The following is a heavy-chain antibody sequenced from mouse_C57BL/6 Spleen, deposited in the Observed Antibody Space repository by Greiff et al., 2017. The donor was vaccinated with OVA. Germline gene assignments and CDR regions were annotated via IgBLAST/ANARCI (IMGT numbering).Heavy chain of an antibody. D-gene: IGHD4-1*01. CDR1: GYAFSSSW. V-gene: IGHV1-82*01. CDR2: IYPGDGDT. Sequence: QVQLQQSGPELVKPGASVKISCKASGYAFSSSWMNWVKQRPGKGLEWIGRIYPGDGDTNYNGKFKGKATLTADKSSSTAYMQLSSLTSEDSAVYFGARAKLTGPYCDYWGQGTTLTVSS. CDR3: ARAKLTGPYCDY. J-gene: IGHJ2*01.